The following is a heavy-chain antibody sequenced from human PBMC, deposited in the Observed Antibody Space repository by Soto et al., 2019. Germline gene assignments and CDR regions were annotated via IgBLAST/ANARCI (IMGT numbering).Heavy chain of an antibody. J-gene: IGHJ3*02. CDR1: CGSITTGGRY. D-gene: IGHD2-8*02. Sequence: QVRLQEWGPGLVKPSQTLSLKCSVSCGSITTGGRYWSWVRQLPGKGLEWIGEIYYSGNTYYNESLKSRVAISVEAAKNQFSRKLSSVTAADTAVYYCAQSLFFTGGDRFDIWGQGRLVTVSS. CDR3: AQSLFFTGGDRFDI. CDR2: IYYSGNT. V-gene: IGHV4-31*02.